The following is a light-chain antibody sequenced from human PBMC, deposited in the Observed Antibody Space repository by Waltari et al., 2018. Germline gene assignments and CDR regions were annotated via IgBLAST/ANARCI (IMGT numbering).Light chain of an antibody. CDR2: KAS. J-gene: IGKJ2*01. Sequence: DIQMTKSQSILSASVGDRVTITCRASQSITSWLAWYQQKPGKAPKLLIYKASSLESGVPSRFSGSGSGTEFTLTISSLQPDDFATYYCQQYNSFSPYTFGQGTKLEIK. CDR3: QQYNSFSPYT. CDR1: QSITSW. V-gene: IGKV1-5*03.